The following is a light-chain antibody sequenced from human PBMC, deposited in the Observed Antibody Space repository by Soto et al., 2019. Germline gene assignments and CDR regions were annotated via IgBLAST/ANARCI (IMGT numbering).Light chain of an antibody. CDR2: GAS. CDR1: QSVSSNN. CDR3: QQYDNSIT. J-gene: IGKJ5*01. Sequence: EIVLTQSPGTLSLSPGERATRSCRASQSVSSNNLAWYHQKPGQTPRLLIYGASSRATGIPDRFSGSGSGTDFTLTISGLEPEDFAVYYCQQYDNSITFGQGTRLEIE. V-gene: IGKV3-20*01.